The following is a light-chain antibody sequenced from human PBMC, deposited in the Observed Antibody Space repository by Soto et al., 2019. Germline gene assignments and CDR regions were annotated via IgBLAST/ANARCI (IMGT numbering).Light chain of an antibody. J-gene: IGLJ2*01. V-gene: IGLV2-14*01. CDR1: SSDVGGYNY. Sequence: QSVLTQPASVSGSPGQSITISCTGTSSDVGGYNYVSWYQQYPGKAPKLMIYDVSNWPSGVSNRFSGSKSGNTASLTISGLQAEDEADYYCSSYTSSTTGVVFGGGTKVTVL. CDR2: DVS. CDR3: SSYTSSTTGVV.